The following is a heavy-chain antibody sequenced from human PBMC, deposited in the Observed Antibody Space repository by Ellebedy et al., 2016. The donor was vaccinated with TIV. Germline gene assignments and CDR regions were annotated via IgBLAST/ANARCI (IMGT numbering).Heavy chain of an antibody. CDR2: INAGNGNT. CDR1: GYTFTSYA. Sequence: ASVQVSCKASGYTFTSYAMHWVRQAPGQRLEWMGWINAGNGNTKYSQKFQGRVTITRDTSASTAYMELSSLRSEDTAVYYCAEGSGSYYGMDVWGQGTTVTVSS. CDR3: AEGSGSYYGMDV. V-gene: IGHV1-3*01. D-gene: IGHD3-10*01. J-gene: IGHJ6*02.